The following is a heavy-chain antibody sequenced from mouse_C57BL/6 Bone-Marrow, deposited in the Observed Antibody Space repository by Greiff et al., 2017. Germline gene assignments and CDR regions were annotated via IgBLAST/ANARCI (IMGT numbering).Heavy chain of an antibody. CDR2: IYPADGDT. CDR1: GYAFSSYW. J-gene: IGHJ3*01. CDR3: ACSALGLGEAY. Sequence: VQLQQSGAELVKPGASVKISCKASGYAFSSYWMHWVKQRPGKGLEWIGQIYPADGDTNYTGKFKGQATLTADKSSSTAYMQLSSLTSEDSAVYFCACSALGLGEAYWGQGTLVTVSA. V-gene: IGHV1-80*01. D-gene: IGHD3-2*02.